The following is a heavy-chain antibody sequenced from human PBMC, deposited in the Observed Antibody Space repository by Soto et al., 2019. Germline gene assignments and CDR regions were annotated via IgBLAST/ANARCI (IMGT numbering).Heavy chain of an antibody. J-gene: IGHJ6*02. CDR1: GFTFSTYS. CDR3: ARDPSDCSSTSCWGYYALDV. V-gene: IGHV3-21*01. CDR2: ISSSGTYI. D-gene: IGHD2-2*01. Sequence: LRLSCAASGFTFSTYSMNWVRQAPGKGLEWVSSISSSGTYIHYADSLKGRFTISRDNAKNSLYLQMISLRAEDTAVYYCARDPSDCSSTSCWGYYALDVWGQGTTVTVS.